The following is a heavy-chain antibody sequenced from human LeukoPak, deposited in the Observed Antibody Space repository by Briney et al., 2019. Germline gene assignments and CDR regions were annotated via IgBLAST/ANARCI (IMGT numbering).Heavy chain of an antibody. J-gene: IGHJ5*02. V-gene: IGHV3-7*01. CDR1: GFTFSSYW. D-gene: IGHD3-22*01. CDR3: ARDYYDSSGPLREEWFDP. CDR2: IKQDGSEK. Sequence: PGGSLRLSCAASGFTFSSYWMSWVRQARGKGLEWVANIKQDGSEKYHVDSVKGRFTISRDNAKNSLYLQMNSLRAEDTAVYYCARDYYDSSGPLREEWFDPWGQGTLVTVSS.